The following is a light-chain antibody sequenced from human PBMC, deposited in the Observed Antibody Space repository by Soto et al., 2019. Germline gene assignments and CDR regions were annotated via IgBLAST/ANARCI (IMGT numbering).Light chain of an antibody. CDR3: QQYNNWPLT. CDR2: GAS. V-gene: IGKV3-15*01. J-gene: IGKJ1*01. CDR1: QSVSSN. Sequence: EIVMTQSPATLSVSPGERATLTCRASQSVSSNLAWYQQKPGQAPRLHIYGASTRATGIPARFSGSGSGTEFTLTHSSLQSADFAVFYCQQYNNWPLTFGQGTKVVIK.